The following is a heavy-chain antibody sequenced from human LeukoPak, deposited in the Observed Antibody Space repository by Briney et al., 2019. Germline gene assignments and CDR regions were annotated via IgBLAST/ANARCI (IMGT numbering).Heavy chain of an antibody. V-gene: IGHV1-8*02. Sequence: ASVKVSCKASGYTFTNYDINWVRQATGQGLEWMGWMGSNSGDTGYAQQFQGRVTMTRDTFISTAYMELNNVRSEDTAVYYCATDGGYGDYDYWGQGTLVTVSS. CDR2: MGSNSGDT. CDR3: ATDGGYGDYDY. D-gene: IGHD4-17*01. J-gene: IGHJ4*02. CDR1: GYTFTNYD.